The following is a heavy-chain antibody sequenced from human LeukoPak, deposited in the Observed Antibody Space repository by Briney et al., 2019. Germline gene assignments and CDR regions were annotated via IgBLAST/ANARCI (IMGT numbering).Heavy chain of an antibody. CDR1: GFDFSTFA. J-gene: IGHJ4*02. D-gene: IGHD6-19*01. V-gene: IGHV3-30*02. CDR2: IGSDGTNK. CDR3: AKDLLTSGWGSFDY. Sequence: GGSLRPSCAASGFDFSTFAMHWVRQAPGKGLDWVAFIGSDGTNKYYADSVKGRFTISRDNSENTLYLQMSSLRDEDTAVYYCAKDLLTSGWGSFDYWGQGALVTVSS.